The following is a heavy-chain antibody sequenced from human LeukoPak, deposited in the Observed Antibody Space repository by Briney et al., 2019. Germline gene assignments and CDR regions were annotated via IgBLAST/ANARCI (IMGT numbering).Heavy chain of an antibody. Sequence: SVTVTFLSTAGTFIIYAISWVRQAPGQGLEWMGRISPILGIADKAQKSEGRVTITADKYKSTDFLELSSVRSEDKAVYYCARGLENHILNGYFVDWGQRALVTVSS. CDR3: ARGLENHILNGYFVD. V-gene: IGHV1-69*04. D-gene: IGHD3-9*01. CDR2: ISPILGIA. CDR1: AGTFIIYA. J-gene: IGHJ4*02.